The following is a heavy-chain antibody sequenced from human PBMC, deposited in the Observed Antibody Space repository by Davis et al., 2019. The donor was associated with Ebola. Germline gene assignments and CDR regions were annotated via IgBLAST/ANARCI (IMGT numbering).Heavy chain of an antibody. CDR1: DYTLREIS. J-gene: IGHJ4*02. Sequence: SVKVSCKVSDYTLREISMHWVRQAPGIGLEWMGTFDPEDGETICAQKFQDRVIMTEDTSTNTAYMELRSLKFEDTAVYYCSVGGIGGMGDYWGQGTLVTVSS. CDR2: FDPEDGET. V-gene: IGHV1-24*01. D-gene: IGHD3-10*01. CDR3: SVGGIGGMGDY.